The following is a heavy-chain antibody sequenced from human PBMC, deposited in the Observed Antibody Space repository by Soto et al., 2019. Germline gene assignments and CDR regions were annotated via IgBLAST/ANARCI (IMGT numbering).Heavy chain of an antibody. CDR1: GGSISSSKW. D-gene: IGHD3-10*01. Sequence: PSETLSLTCAVSGGSISSSKWWSWVRQPPGKGLEWIGEIYHSGSTNYNPSLKSRVTISVDKSKNQFSLKLSSVTAPDTAVYYCARRELIWFGEFHGWFDPWGQGTLVTVSS. CDR2: IYHSGST. J-gene: IGHJ5*02. V-gene: IGHV4-4*02. CDR3: ARRELIWFGEFHGWFDP.